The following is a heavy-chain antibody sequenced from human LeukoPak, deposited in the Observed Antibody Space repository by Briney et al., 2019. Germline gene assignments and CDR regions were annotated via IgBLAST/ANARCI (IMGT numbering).Heavy chain of an antibody. D-gene: IGHD1-7*01. CDR3: ARGNWNYGNAFDI. J-gene: IGHJ3*02. Sequence: ASVKVSCRASGYSFTSYYMHWVRQAPGQGLEWMGWINTNTGNPTYAQGFTGRFVLSLDTSVSTAYLQISSLKAEDTAVYYCARGNWNYGNAFDIWGQGTMVTVSS. CDR1: GYSFTSYY. CDR2: INTNTGNP. V-gene: IGHV7-4-1*02.